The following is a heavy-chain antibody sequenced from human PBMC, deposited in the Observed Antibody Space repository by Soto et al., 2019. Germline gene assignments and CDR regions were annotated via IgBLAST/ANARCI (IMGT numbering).Heavy chain of an antibody. J-gene: IGHJ4*02. Sequence: QVRLVQSGAEVKKPGASVKVSCKASGYIFTNYYIHWVRQAPGQGLEWMAIINPNGGRTNCAQEFKGRITLTRDTSTSTVYMDLSSLTSEDTAVYYCARGLYSGDKWGQGTLVTVSS. CDR3: ARGLYSGDK. V-gene: IGHV1-46*01. D-gene: IGHD2-21*01. CDR2: INPNGGRT. CDR1: GYIFTNYY.